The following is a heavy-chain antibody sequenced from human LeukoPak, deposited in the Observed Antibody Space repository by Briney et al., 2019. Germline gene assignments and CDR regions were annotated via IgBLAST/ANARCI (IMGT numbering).Heavy chain of an antibody. D-gene: IGHD3-22*01. CDR3: ASGYYYYYYYMDV. CDR2: IRYDGSNK. CDR1: GFTFSSYG. V-gene: IGHV3-30*02. J-gene: IGHJ6*03. Sequence: GGSLRLSCAASGFTFSSYGMHWVRQAPGKGLEWVAFIRYDGSNKYYADSVKGRFTISRDISKNTLYLQMNSLRAEDTAVYYCASGYYYYYYYMDVWGKGTTVTVSS.